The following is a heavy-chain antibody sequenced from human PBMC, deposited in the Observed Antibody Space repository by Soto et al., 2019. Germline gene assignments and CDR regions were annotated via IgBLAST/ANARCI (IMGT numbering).Heavy chain of an antibody. V-gene: IGHV3-30-3*01. CDR3: ARGDREDILVVVGARPGEYGIDI. CDR2: IAYDGSNA. CDR1: GFTFRNHA. Sequence: QVQLVESGGGVVQPGGSLRLSCAASGFTFRNHAMHWVRQAPGKGLECLAVIAYDGSNAFYRDSVKGRFTISRDNSKNTLYLQMKSLRSGDTGVEYCARGDREDILVVVGARPGEYGIDIWGPGTTVTVSS. J-gene: IGHJ6*02. D-gene: IGHD2-15*01.